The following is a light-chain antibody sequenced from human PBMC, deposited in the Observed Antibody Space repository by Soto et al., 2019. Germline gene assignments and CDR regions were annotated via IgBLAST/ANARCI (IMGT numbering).Light chain of an antibody. CDR3: QQYNNWRAT. J-gene: IGKJ3*01. CDR2: GAS. Sequence: EIVMTQSPATLSVSPGERATLSCRASQSVSSNLAWYQQKPGQAPRLLIYGASTRATGIPARFSGSGSGREFTLTISSLQSEDFAVYYCQQYNNWRATFGPGTKVDIK. V-gene: IGKV3-15*01. CDR1: QSVSSN.